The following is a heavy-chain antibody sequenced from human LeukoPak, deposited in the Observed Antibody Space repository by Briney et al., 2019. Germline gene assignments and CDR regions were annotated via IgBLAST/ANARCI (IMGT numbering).Heavy chain of an antibody. J-gene: IGHJ5*02. D-gene: IGHD3-16*02. Sequence: ASVKVSCKASGYTFTSYGISWVRQAPGQGLEWMGWISAYNGNTNYAQKLQGRVTMTTDTSTSTAYMELRSLRSDDTAVYYCARSGADYIWGSYRFGSWFDPWGQGTLVTVSS. V-gene: IGHV1-18*01. CDR2: ISAYNGNT. CDR1: GYTFTSYG. CDR3: ARSGADYIWGSYRFGSWFDP.